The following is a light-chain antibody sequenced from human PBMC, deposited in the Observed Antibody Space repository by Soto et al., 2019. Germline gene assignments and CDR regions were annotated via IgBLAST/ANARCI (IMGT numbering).Light chain of an antibody. Sequence: EIGLSQSPGTLSLSPMEIATLSFRAIQSVSNNYLAWYQQKPGQAPRLLIYGASSRATGIPDRFSGSGSGTDFTLTISSLEPEDFAVYYCQKYGSSPPWTFGQGTKVDIK. J-gene: IGKJ1*01. CDR1: QSVSNNY. CDR3: QKYGSSPPWT. V-gene: IGKV3-20*01. CDR2: GAS.